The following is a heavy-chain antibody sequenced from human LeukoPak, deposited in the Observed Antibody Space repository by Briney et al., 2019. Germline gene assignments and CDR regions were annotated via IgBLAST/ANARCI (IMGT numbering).Heavy chain of an antibody. CDR1: GGSFSGYY. Sequence: SETLSLTCAVYGGSFSGYYWSWIRQPPGKGLEWIGEINHSGSTNYNPSLKSRVTISVDTSKNQFSLKLSSVTAADTAVYHCARGGVLRFLEWLPVAPEGFDPWGQGTLVTVSS. V-gene: IGHV4-34*01. J-gene: IGHJ5*02. CDR2: INHSGST. D-gene: IGHD3-3*01. CDR3: ARGGVLRFLEWLPVAPEGFDP.